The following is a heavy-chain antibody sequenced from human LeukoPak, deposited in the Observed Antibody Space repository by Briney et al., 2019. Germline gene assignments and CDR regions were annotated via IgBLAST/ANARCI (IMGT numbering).Heavy chain of an antibody. V-gene: IGHV3-23*01. Sequence: GRSLRLSCAASGFTFSSYAMNWVRHARGKGLEWVSGISNSGGSTYYADVVKGRFTISRDNSKSTLYLQMNSLRAEDTAVYYCAKETSSSFDYWGQGTLVTVSS. J-gene: IGHJ4*02. CDR3: AKETSSSFDY. CDR1: GFTFSSYA. D-gene: IGHD6-6*01. CDR2: ISNSGGST.